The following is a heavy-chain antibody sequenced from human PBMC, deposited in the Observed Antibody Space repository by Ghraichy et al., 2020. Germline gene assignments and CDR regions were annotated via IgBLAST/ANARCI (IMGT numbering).Heavy chain of an antibody. D-gene: IGHD5-24*01. CDR3: ARGGDGYNYYYYYYMDV. Sequence: SETLSLTCAVSGGSISSGGYSWSWIRQPPGKGLEWIGYIYHSGSTYYNPSLKSRVTISVDRSKNQFSLKLSSVTAADTAVYYCARGGDGYNYYYYYYMDVCGKGTTVTVSS. CDR1: GGSISSGGYS. J-gene: IGHJ6*03. V-gene: IGHV4-30-2*01. CDR2: IYHSGST.